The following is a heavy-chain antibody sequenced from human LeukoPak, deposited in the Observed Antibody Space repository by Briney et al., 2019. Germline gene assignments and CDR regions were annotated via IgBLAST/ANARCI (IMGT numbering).Heavy chain of an antibody. Sequence: PGGSLRLSCAASGFTFSSYGMHWVRQAPGKGLEWAAVISYDGSNKYYADSVKGRFTISRDNSKNTLYLQMNSLRAEDTAVYYCANTGYRGIAVAGTADYWGQGTLVTVSS. CDR1: GFTFSSYG. J-gene: IGHJ4*02. CDR2: ISYDGSNK. CDR3: ANTGYRGIAVAGTADY. D-gene: IGHD6-19*01. V-gene: IGHV3-30*18.